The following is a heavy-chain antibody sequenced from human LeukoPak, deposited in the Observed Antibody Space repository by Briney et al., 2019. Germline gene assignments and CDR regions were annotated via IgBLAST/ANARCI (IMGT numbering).Heavy chain of an antibody. D-gene: IGHD3-22*01. V-gene: IGHV4-59*08. Sequence: SETLSLTCTVSGGSISSYYWSWLRQPPGKGLEWIGYIYYSGSTNYNPSLKSRVTISVDTSKNQFSLKLSSVTAADTAVYYCARHYYDSSGYYFDYWGQGTLVTVSS. CDR1: GGSISSYY. J-gene: IGHJ4*02. CDR3: ARHYYDSSGYYFDY. CDR2: IYYSGST.